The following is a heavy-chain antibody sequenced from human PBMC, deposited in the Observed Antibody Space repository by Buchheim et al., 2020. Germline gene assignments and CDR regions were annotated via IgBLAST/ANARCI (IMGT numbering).Heavy chain of an antibody. J-gene: IGHJ4*02. CDR2: ISGSGSST. D-gene: IGHD4-23*01. CDR3: ATGRTSVVTHPFDY. CDR1: GFTFSNYA. Sequence: EVQLLESGGGLVQPGGSLRLSCAASGFTFSNYAMSWVRQAPGKGLEWVSVISGSGSSTYYADSVKGRFTISRDNSKNTLYLQMSSLRAEDTALYYCATGRTSVVTHPFDYWGQGTL. V-gene: IGHV3-23*01.